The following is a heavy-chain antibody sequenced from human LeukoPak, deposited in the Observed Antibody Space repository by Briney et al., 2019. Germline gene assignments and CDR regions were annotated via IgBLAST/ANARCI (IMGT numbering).Heavy chain of an antibody. D-gene: IGHD2-8*01. CDR2: INHSGST. V-gene: IGHV4-34*01. J-gene: IGHJ4*02. CDR1: GGAFNGYY. CDR3: SRENGAFSPFGY. Sequence: SETLSLTCAVYGGAFNGYYWSWIRQPPGKGLEWIGEINHSGSTNYNLSLKSRLTISVDSSKNQFSLKLASVTAADTAVYYCSRENGAFSPFGYWGQGTLVTVLS.